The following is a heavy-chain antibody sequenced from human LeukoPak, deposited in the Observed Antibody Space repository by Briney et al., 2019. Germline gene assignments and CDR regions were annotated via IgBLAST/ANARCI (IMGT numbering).Heavy chain of an antibody. D-gene: IGHD7-27*01. V-gene: IGHV4-59*01. J-gene: IGHJ3*02. CDR3: ARGKRGMEDFDI. CDR2: IYYSGRT. Sequence: SETLSLTRIVAGGSLSSNYWSWIRQPPGKGLEGIGYIYYSGRTNYNPSHKSGVTIWVDTSKNQFSLKLSSVTAADTAVYYCARGKRGMEDFDIWGQGTMVTVSS. CDR1: GGSLSSNY.